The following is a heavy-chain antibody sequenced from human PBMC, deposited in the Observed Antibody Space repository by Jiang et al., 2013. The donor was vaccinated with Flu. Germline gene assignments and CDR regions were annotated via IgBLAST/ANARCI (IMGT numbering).Heavy chain of an antibody. D-gene: IGHD2-15*01. J-gene: IGHJ5*02. CDR3: ARHFRAGPACSGGSCYLGT. V-gene: IGHV4-39*07. CDR1: GDSIGSSSYY. CDR2: IYYSGSS. Sequence: LLKPSETLSPTCNVSGDSIGSSSYYWGWIRQPPGKGLEWIGSIYYSGSSYYSPSLTSRVTFSLDTARNRVSLKLTSVTAADTAVYYCARHFRAGPACSGGSCYLGTWGQGILVTVSA.